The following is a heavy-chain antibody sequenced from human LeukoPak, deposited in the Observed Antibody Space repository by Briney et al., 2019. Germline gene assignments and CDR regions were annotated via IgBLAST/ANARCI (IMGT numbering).Heavy chain of an antibody. V-gene: IGHV1-2*02. CDR3: ARGWELIYYYYGMDV. D-gene: IGHD1-26*01. J-gene: IGHJ6*02. Sequence: ASVKVSCKASGYTFTSYDINWVRQATGQGLEWMGWMNPNSGGTNYAQKFQGRVTMTRDTSISTAYMELSRLRSDDTAVYYCARGWELIYYYYGMDVWGQGTTVTVSS. CDR1: GYTFTSYD. CDR2: MNPNSGGT.